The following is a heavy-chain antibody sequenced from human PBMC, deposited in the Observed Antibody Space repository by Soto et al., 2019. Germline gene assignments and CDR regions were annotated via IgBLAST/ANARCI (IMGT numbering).Heavy chain of an antibody. J-gene: IGHJ3*02. V-gene: IGHV3-23*01. CDR3: AKDLSHASPYYYPSDAFDI. Sequence: GGSLRLSCAASGFTFSSYAMSWVRQAPGRGLEWVSAISGSGGSTYYADSVKGRFTISRDNSKNTLYLQMNSLRAEDTAVYYCAKDLSHASPYYYPSDAFDIWGQGTMVTVSS. D-gene: IGHD3-10*01. CDR2: ISGSGGST. CDR1: GFTFSSYA.